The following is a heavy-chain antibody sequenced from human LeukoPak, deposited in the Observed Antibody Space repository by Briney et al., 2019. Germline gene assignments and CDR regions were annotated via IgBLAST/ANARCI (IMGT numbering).Heavy chain of an antibody. J-gene: IGHJ2*01. CDR2: IYYSGST. D-gene: IGHD4-23*01. CDR3: ARGLTPGWYFDL. CDR1: GGSISSGDYY. Sequence: PSETLSLTCTVSGGSISSGDYYWSWIRQPPGKGLEWIGYIYYSGSTYYNPSLKSRVTISVDTSKNQFSLKLSSVTAADTAVYYCARGLTPGWYFDLWGRGTLVTVSS. V-gene: IGHV4-30-4*08.